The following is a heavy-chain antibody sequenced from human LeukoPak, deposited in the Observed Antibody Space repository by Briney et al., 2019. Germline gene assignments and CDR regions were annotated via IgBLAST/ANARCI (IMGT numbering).Heavy chain of an antibody. CDR3: AKGVGGYTIGYYFDY. J-gene: IGHJ4*02. CDR1: GFSFSNNA. CDR2: ISYDASNK. V-gene: IGHV3-30*04. D-gene: IGHD5-18*01. Sequence: PGRSLRLSCAASGFSFSNNAMHWVRQAPGKGLEWVAVISYDASNKNYADPVKGRFTISRDYSKNTVYLQMNSLRAEDTAVYFCAKGVGGYTIGYYFDYWGQGTPVTVSS.